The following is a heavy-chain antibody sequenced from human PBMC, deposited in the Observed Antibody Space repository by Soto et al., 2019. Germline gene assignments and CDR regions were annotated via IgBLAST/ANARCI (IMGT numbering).Heavy chain of an antibody. J-gene: IGHJ6*02. CDR2: INPDSDNT. V-gene: IGHV1-8*01. CDR3: ARGRRYCTTTTCYPPALVPDGMDV. Sequence: QVQLVQSGAEVKKPGASVKVSCETSGYTFTNYDINWVRQAAGQGLEWMGWINPDSDNTGYAQKFQGRVTMTMDTSISTAYMELNSLRSEATAGYYCARGRRYCTTTTCYPPALVPDGMDVWGQGTTVTVSS. CDR1: GYTFTNYD. D-gene: IGHD2-2*01.